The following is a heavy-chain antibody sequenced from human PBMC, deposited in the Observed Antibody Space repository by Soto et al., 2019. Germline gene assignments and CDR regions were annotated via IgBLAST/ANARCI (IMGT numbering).Heavy chain of an antibody. CDR1: GGSISSYY. CDR3: ARANYSSSWYGGDRWFDP. V-gene: IGHV4-59*01. J-gene: IGHJ5*02. D-gene: IGHD6-13*01. Sequence: PSETLSLTCTVSGGSISSYYWSWIRQPPGKGLEWIGYIYYSGSTNYNPSLKSRVTISVDTSKNQFSLKLSSVTAADTAVYHCARANYSSSWYGGDRWFDPWGQGTLVTVSS. CDR2: IYYSGST.